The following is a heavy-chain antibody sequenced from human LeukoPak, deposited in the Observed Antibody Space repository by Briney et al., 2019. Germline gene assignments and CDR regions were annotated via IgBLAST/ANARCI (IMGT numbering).Heavy chain of an antibody. V-gene: IGHV3-21*01. J-gene: IGHJ6*03. Sequence: KPGGSLRLSCAASGFTFSRYSMNWVRQAPGKGLEWVSSISGSSSYIYYADSVRGRLTISRDNAKNSLYLQMNSLRAEDTAVYYCARDSSSSYYYYYMDVWGKGTTVTISS. CDR2: ISGSSSYI. CDR1: GFTFSRYS. D-gene: IGHD6-13*01. CDR3: ARDSSSSYYYYYMDV.